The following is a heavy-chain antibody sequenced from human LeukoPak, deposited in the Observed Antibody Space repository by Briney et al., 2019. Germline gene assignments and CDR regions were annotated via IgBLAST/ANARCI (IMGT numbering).Heavy chain of an antibody. J-gene: IGHJ4*02. CDR2: ISSSSSDI. V-gene: IGHV3-21*01. D-gene: IGHD1-26*01. CDR1: GFTFSSYS. Sequence: PAGSLRLSCAASGFTFSSYSMNWVRQAPGKGLEWVSSISSSSSDIYYAGSVKGRFTISRDNANNSLYLQMTSLRAEDTGVYYCARVGYSGSYFGFGDYWGQGTLVTVSS. CDR3: ARVGYSGSYFGFGDY.